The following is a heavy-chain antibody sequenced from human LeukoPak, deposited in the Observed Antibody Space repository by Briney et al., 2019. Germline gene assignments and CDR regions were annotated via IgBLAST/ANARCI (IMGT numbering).Heavy chain of an antibody. CDR2: ISSEGKTT. J-gene: IGHJ4*02. CDR3: VKDRWVAH. D-gene: IGHD6-13*01. Sequence: PGGSLRLSCSASGFIFSPYAMHWVRQAPGKGLEYVSSISSEGKTTYYADSVKGRFTISRDNSKNTLYLQMSSLRPEDTAVYYCVKDRWVAHWGQGTLVTVSS. V-gene: IGHV3-64D*06. CDR1: GFIFSPYA.